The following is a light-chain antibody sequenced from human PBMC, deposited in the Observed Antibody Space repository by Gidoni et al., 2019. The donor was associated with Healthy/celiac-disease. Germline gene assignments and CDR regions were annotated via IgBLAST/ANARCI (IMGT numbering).Light chain of an antibody. CDR1: KSVSSY. V-gene: IGKV3-11*01. CDR3: QQRSNWPLT. J-gene: IGKJ4*01. CDR2: DAS. Sequence: PATLVLCPGERATIACRASKSVSSYLASYQQKPGQAPRLLIYDASNRATGIPARFSGSGSGTDFTLTISSLEPEDFAVYYCQQRSNWPLTFGGGTKVEIK.